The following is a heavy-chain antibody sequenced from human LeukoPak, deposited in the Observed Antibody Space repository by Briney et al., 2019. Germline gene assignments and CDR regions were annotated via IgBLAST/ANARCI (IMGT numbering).Heavy chain of an antibody. J-gene: IGHJ4*02. CDR2: ISSSGNS. CDR3: ARAVFWSGYYTDPLVQYFFDY. V-gene: IGHV4-59*08. CDR1: GVSIGNYY. Sequence: SETLSLTCTVSGVSIGNYYWTWIRQPPGKGLEWIGYISSSGNSNYNPSLKSRVTMSVDTSKNRFSLRLSSVTAADTAIYYCARAVFWSGYYTDPLVQYFFDYWGQGTLITASS. D-gene: IGHD3-3*01.